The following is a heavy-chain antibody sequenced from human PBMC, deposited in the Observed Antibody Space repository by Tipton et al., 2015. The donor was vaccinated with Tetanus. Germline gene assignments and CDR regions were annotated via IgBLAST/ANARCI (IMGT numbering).Heavy chain of an antibody. CDR1: GGSVSNSDYY. CDR3: ARHVVQGAPRWFAP. Sequence: TLSLTCTVPGGSVSNSDYYWGWIRQSPGKGLEWIGSIWYDGSAYYNPSLKSRVTISVDTSKNQFSLKVRSVTAADTAVYACARHVVQGAPRWFAPWGQGTLVTVSS. CDR2: IWYDGSA. J-gene: IGHJ5*02. D-gene: IGHD2-21*01. V-gene: IGHV4-39*01.